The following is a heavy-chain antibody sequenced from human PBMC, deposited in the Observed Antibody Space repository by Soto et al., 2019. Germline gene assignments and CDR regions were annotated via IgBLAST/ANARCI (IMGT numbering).Heavy chain of an antibody. D-gene: IGHD3-16*01. V-gene: IGHV5-51*01. CDR2: IYPGDSDT. CDR1: GYSFTSYW. CDR3: ARRGVPVDDYYGMDV. J-gene: IGHJ6*02. Sequence: GESLKISCKGSGYSFTSYWIGWVRQMPVKGLEWMGIIYPGDSDTRYSPSFQGQVTISADKSISTAYLQWSSLKASDTAMYYCARRGVPVDDYYGMDVWGQGTTVTVSS.